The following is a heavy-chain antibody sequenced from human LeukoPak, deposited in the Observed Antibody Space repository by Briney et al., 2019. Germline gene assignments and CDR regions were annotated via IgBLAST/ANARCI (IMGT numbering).Heavy chain of an antibody. CDR1: GFTFSSYW. J-gene: IGHJ3*02. CDR3: ARDTPWDSGYDRAFDI. V-gene: IGHV3-7*03. CDR2: IKQDGSEK. Sequence: GGSLRLSCAASGFTFSSYWMSWVRQAPGKGLEWVANIKQDGSEKYYVDSVKGRFTISRDNSKNTLYLQMNSLRAEDTAVYYCARDTPWDSGYDRAFDIWGQGTMVTVSS. D-gene: IGHD5-12*01.